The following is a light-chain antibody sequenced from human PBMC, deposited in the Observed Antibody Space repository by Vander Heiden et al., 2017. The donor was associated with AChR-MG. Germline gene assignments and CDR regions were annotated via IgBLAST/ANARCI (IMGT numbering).Light chain of an antibody. CDR1: QNIRSR. CDR2: AAS. CDR3: QQRDSTPLT. Sequence: DIQMTQSPSSLSASVGDRVTITCRASQNIRSRLTWYQQKPGQAPKILIYAASSFQSPVPSRFSGSGSGTEFTLSIIKLQPEAFATYFCQQRDSTPLTFGGGTEVEIK. V-gene: IGKV1-39*01. J-gene: IGKJ4*01.